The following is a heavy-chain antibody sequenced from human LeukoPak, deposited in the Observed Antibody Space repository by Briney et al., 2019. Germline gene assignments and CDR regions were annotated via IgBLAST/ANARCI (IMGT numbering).Heavy chain of an antibody. Sequence: GGSLRLSGAASGLTFRSNPMHWVRQAPGKGPEWVAVISYDGNAKYYADSVKGRFTISRDSSKNTLYLQMNSLRPEDTAVYYCAKDRSSYSHYSYYGMDVWGQGTTVTVSS. J-gene: IGHJ6*02. V-gene: IGHV3-30-3*01. CDR1: GLTFRSNP. CDR3: AKDRSSYSHYSYYGMDV. CDR2: ISYDGNAK. D-gene: IGHD4-11*01.